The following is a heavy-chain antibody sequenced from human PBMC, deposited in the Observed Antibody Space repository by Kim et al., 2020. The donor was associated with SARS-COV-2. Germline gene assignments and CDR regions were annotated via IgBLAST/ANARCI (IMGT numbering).Heavy chain of an antibody. Sequence: TPSLKSRVTISVDTSKNQFSLKLSSVTAADTAVYYCAREAYGPPYYFDYWGQGTLVTVSS. V-gene: IGHV4-59*01. CDR3: AREAYGPPYYFDY. D-gene: IGHD3-10*01. J-gene: IGHJ4*02.